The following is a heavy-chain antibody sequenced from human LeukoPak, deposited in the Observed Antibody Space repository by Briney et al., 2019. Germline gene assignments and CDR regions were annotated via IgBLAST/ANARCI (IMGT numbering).Heavy chain of an antibody. CDR3: AREDYYFDS. Sequence: PSETLSLTCSVYGESITAYYWSWIRQPPGKGLEWIGEINHSRGTKYNPSLESRVTILLDASKNEFSLNLNSVTAADTAVYYCAREDYYFDSWGQGTLVTVSS. J-gene: IGHJ4*02. V-gene: IGHV4-34*01. CDR1: GESITAYY. CDR2: INHSRGT.